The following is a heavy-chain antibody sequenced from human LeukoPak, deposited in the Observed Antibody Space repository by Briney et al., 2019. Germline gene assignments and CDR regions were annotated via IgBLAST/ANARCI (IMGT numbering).Heavy chain of an antibody. CDR3: ARNTFGSPYSMDV. J-gene: IGHJ6*02. Sequence: GGSLRLSCAASGFPFSTYGMHWVRQAPGKGLVWVSRVNSDGSSTRCADSVKGRFTISRDNAKNTLFLQMNSLRAEDTAVYYCARNTFGSPYSMDVWGQGTTVTVSS. CDR2: VNSDGSST. V-gene: IGHV3-74*01. D-gene: IGHD5-18*01. CDR1: GFPFSTYG.